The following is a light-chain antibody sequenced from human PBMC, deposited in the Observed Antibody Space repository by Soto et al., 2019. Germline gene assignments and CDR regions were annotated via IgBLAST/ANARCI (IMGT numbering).Light chain of an antibody. CDR2: WAS. J-gene: IGKJ5*01. V-gene: IGKV4-1*01. CDR3: QQYGSSIT. Sequence: DIVLTQSPDSLALSLGERATINCKSSQRVLYSSNNEIYLTWYQQKPGQPPKLLIYWASTRESGVPDRFSGSGSGTDFTLTISRLAPEDFAVYSCQQYGSSITFGQGTGLEIK. CDR1: QRVLYSSNNEIY.